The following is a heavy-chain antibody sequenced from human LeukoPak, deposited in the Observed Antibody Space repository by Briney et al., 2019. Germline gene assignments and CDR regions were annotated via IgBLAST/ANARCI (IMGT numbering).Heavy chain of an antibody. Sequence: GGSLRLSCAASGFTFSSYSMNWVRQTPGKGLEWVSSISSSSSYIYYADSVKGRFTISRDNAKNSLYLQMNSLRAEDTAVYYCAPDPPYSSGWYVVDYWGQGTLVIVSS. J-gene: IGHJ4*02. CDR1: GFTFSSYS. V-gene: IGHV3-21*01. CDR2: ISSSSSYI. D-gene: IGHD6-19*01. CDR3: APDPPYSSGWYVVDY.